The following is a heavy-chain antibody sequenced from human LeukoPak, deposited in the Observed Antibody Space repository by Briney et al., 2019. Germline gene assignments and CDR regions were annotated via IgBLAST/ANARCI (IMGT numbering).Heavy chain of an antibody. CDR3: ARDQSSEWIQLWSIYYFDY. D-gene: IGHD5-18*01. J-gene: IGHJ4*02. CDR2: IIPILGIA. Sequence: ASVKVSCKASGGTFSSYAISWVRQAPGQGLEWMGRIIPILGIANYAQKFQGRVTITADKSTSTAYMELSSLRSEDTAVYYCARDQSSEWIQLWSIYYFDYWGQGTLVTVSS. V-gene: IGHV1-69*04. CDR1: GGTFSSYA.